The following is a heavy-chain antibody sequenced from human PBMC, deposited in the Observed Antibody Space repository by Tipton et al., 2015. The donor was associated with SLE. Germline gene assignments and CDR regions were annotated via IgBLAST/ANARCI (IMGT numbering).Heavy chain of an antibody. J-gene: IGHJ4*02. D-gene: IGHD3-3*01. CDR1: GYTLTDLS. Sequence: QSGPEVKKPGASVKVSCKVSGYTLTDLSIHWVRQAPGKGLEWMGGFDPEDGETIYEQQFQGRVTMTEDTSTDTAYMELSSLRSEDTAVYYCATGDDSWSGLNSWGQGTLVTVSS. CDR2: FDPEDGET. CDR3: ATGDDSWSGLNS. V-gene: IGHV1-24*01.